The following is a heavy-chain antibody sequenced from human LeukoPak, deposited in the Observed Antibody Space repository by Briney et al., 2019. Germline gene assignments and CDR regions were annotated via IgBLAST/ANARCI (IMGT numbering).Heavy chain of an antibody. CDR1: GGSISSYY. V-gene: IGHV4-59*01. D-gene: IGHD3-16*02. J-gene: IGHJ4*02. CDR2: IYYSGST. Sequence: SETLSLTCTVSGGSISSYYWSWIRQPPGKALEWIGYIYYSGSTNYNPSLKSRVTISVDTYKTQFSLKLSSVTAADTAVYYCAREQFDDYVWGSYRHFDYWGQGTLVTVSS. CDR3: AREQFDDYVWGSYRHFDY.